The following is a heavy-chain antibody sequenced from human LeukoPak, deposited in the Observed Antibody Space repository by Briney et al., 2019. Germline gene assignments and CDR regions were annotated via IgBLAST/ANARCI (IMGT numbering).Heavy chain of an antibody. V-gene: IGHV3-74*03. J-gene: IGHJ4*02. CDR2: INSDGSGP. CDR3: ARDVYGLGDY. CDR1: GFTFSIYW. D-gene: IGHD1-14*01. Sequence: GGCLRLSCVASGFTFSIYWMHWARQAPEKGMMWVSKINSDGSGPEYADSVNGRFTISRDNAKNTLYLQMNSLRAEDTAVYYCARDVYGLGDYWGQGTLVTVSS.